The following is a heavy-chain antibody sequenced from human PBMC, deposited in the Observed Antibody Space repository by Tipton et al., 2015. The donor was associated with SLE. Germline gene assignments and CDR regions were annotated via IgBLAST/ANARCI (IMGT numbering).Heavy chain of an antibody. D-gene: IGHD6-19*01. CDR2: ISTTGYT. V-gene: IGHV4-4*09. CDR1: ADSMRGYY. Sequence: GLEKPSETLSLTCTVSADSMRGYYWNWIRQPPGKGLEWIGHISTTGYTNYNPSLKSRVTISVDTSENHFSLKLNSVAAADTAGYYCARRWVDASGKPLWFDPWGQGTLVTVSS. CDR3: ARRWVDASGKPLWFDP. J-gene: IGHJ5*02.